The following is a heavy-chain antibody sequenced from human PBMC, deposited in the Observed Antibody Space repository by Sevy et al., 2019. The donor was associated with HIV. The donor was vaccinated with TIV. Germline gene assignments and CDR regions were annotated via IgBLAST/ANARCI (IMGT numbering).Heavy chain of an antibody. D-gene: IGHD4-17*01. V-gene: IGHV3-23*01. J-gene: IGHJ4*02. CDR3: AKGYGDYGSYFDY. Sequence: GGSVRLCCAASGFTFSSYAMSCVRQAPGKGLEWVSAISGSGGSTYYGDSVKGRFTISRDNSKNMLYLQMNSLSAEDTAVYYCAKGYGDYGSYFDYGGQGTLVTVSS. CDR1: GFTFSSYA. CDR2: ISGSGGST.